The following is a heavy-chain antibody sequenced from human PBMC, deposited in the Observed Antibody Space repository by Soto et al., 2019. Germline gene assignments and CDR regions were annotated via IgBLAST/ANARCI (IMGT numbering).Heavy chain of an antibody. CDR3: AAQWRRNAFDI. J-gene: IGHJ3*02. CDR1: GFTFSSYG. V-gene: IGHV3-33*01. D-gene: IGHD6-19*01. CDR2: IWYDGSNK. Sequence: QVPLVESGGGVVQPGRSLRLSCAASGFTFSSYGMHWVRQAPGKGLEWVAVIWYDGSNKYYADSVKGRFTISRDNSKNPLYLQMNSLRAEDTAVYYCAAQWRRNAFDIWGQGTMVTVSS.